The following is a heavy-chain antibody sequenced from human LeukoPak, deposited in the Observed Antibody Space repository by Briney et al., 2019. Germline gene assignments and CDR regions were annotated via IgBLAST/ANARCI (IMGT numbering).Heavy chain of an antibody. J-gene: IGHJ5*02. V-gene: IGHV1-46*01. CDR3: ARDIVVVVAAPGYWFDP. Sequence: ASVKVSCKASGYTFTSYYMHWVRQAPGQGLEWMGIINPSGGSTSYAQKFQGRVTMTRDTSTSTVYMELSSLRSEDTAVYCCARDIVVVVAAPGYWFDPWGQGTLVTVSS. D-gene: IGHD2-15*01. CDR1: GYTFTSYY. CDR2: INPSGGST.